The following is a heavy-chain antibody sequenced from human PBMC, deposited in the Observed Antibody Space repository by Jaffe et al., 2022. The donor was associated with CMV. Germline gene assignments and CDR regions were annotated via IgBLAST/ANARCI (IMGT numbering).Heavy chain of an antibody. J-gene: IGHJ3*02. D-gene: IGHD4-17*01. V-gene: IGHV4-59*01. Sequence: QVQLQESGPGLVKPSETLSLTCTVSGGSISSYYWSWIRQPPGKGLEWIGYIYYSGSTNYNPSLKSRVTISVDTSKNQFSLKLSSVTAADTAVYYCARDSPYGDYFIDAFDIWGQGTMVTVSS. CDR2: IYYSGST. CDR3: ARDSPYGDYFIDAFDI. CDR1: GGSISSYY.